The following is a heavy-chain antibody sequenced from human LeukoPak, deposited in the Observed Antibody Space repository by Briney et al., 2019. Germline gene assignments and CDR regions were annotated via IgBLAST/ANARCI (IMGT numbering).Heavy chain of an antibody. J-gene: IGHJ4*02. CDR2: IYYSGST. CDR3: ARGVGAYYYGSGSYYFDY. D-gene: IGHD3-10*01. CDR1: GFTFSSYW. V-gene: IGHV4-59*01. Sequence: GSLRLSCAASGFTFSSYWMSWIRQPPGKGLEWIGYIYYSGSTNYNPSLKSRVTISVDTSKNQFSLKLSSVTAADTAVYYCARGVGAYYYGSGSYYFDYWGQGTLVTVSS.